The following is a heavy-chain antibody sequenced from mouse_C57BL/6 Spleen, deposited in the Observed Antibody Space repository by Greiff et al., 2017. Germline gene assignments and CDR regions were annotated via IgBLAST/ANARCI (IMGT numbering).Heavy chain of an antibody. CDR1: GYTFTSYW. CDR2: IYPGSGST. D-gene: IGHD1-1*01. V-gene: IGHV1-55*01. J-gene: IGHJ1*03. CDR3: ARRDYGSSYEYWYFDG. Sequence: VQLQQPGAELVKPGASVKMSCKASGYTFTSYWITWVKQRPGQGLEWIGDIYPGSGSTNYNEKFKSKATLTVDTSSSTAYMQLSSLTSEDSAVYYCARRDYGSSYEYWYFDGWGTGTTVTVSS.